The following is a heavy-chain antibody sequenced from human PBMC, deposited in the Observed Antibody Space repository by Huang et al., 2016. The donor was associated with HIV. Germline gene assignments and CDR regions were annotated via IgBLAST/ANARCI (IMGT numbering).Heavy chain of an antibody. Sequence: EVQLVQSGAEVKKPGESLKISCKGSGYSFPTFWIGWVRQLPGKGLEWMGIIYPRDSDTISSPSFQGQVTISADRSASTAYLQWSSLKASDTAMYYCARHVGVYGSASSAFDYWGQGTLVTVSS. V-gene: IGHV5-51*01. CDR3: ARHVGVYGSASSAFDY. J-gene: IGHJ4*02. CDR1: GYSFPTFW. CDR2: IYPRDSDT. D-gene: IGHD3-10*01.